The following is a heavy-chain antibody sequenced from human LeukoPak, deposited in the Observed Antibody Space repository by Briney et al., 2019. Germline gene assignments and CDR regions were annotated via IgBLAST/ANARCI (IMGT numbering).Heavy chain of an antibody. V-gene: IGHV4-59*01. D-gene: IGHD6-13*01. Sequence: PSETLSLTCTVSGGSLSSYYWSWIRQPPGKGLEWIGYIYYSGSTNYNPSLKSRVTISVDTSKNQFSLKLSSVTAADTAVYYCASSIAAAIIDFDYWGQGTLVTVSS. CDR3: ASSIAAAIIDFDY. J-gene: IGHJ4*02. CDR1: GGSLSSYY. CDR2: IYYSGST.